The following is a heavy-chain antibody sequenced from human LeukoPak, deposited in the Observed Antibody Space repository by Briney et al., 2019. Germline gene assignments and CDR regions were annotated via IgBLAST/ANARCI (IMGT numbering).Heavy chain of an antibody. J-gene: IGHJ5*02. Sequence: SETLSHTCAVYGGSFSGYYWSWIRQPPGKGLEWIGEINHSGSTNYNPSLKSRVTISVDTSKNQFSLKLSSVTAADTAVYYCARGPWYCSSTSCYSIGWFDPWGQGTLVTVSS. V-gene: IGHV4-34*01. CDR2: INHSGST. D-gene: IGHD2-2*01. CDR3: ARGPWYCSSTSCYSIGWFDP. CDR1: GGSFSGYY.